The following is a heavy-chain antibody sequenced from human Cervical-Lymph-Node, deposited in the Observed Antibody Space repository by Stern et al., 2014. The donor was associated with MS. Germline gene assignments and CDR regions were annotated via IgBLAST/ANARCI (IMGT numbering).Heavy chain of an antibody. Sequence: EMQLVESGGGVIQPGGSLRLSCTASGFTVSRDYMTWVRQAPGKGLEWASLITNVGSTFYTDSVKGRFTISRDDSKNTVYLHMTSLRAEDTAMYYCARDTSSPERSDWWGQGTLVTVSS. CDR2: ITNVGST. CDR1: GFTVSRDY. CDR3: ARDTSSPERSDW. V-gene: IGHV3-53*01. D-gene: IGHD1-1*01. J-gene: IGHJ4*02.